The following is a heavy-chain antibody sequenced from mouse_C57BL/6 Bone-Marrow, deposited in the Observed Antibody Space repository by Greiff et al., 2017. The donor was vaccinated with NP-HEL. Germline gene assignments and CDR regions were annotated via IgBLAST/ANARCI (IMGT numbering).Heavy chain of an antibody. CDR1: GYAFSSYW. D-gene: IGHD1-1*02. J-gene: IGHJ2*01. V-gene: IGHV1-80*01. Sequence: GAELVKPGASVKISCKASGYAFSSYWMNWVKQRPGKGLEWIGQIYPGDGDTNYNGKFKGKATLTADKSSSTAYMKLSSLTSSDSAVYFCARSSVLVVAHWGQGTTLTVSS. CDR2: IYPGDGDT. CDR3: ARSSVLVVAH.